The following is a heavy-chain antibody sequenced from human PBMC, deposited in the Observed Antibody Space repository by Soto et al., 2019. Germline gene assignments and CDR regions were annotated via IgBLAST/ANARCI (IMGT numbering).Heavy chain of an antibody. CDR3: ATKGPGDGATGLGWFDP. CDR1: GGTFSTYA. Sequence: QVQLVQSGAEVKRPGSSVKVSCKASGGTFSTYAINWVRQAPGQGLEWMGGLIPIFGTANYAQKFQGRVSITADESTSTAYMEPSSLRSEDTAVYYCATKGPGDGATGLGWFDPWGQGTLVTVSS. J-gene: IGHJ5*02. D-gene: IGHD4-17*01. V-gene: IGHV1-69*01. CDR2: LIPIFGTA.